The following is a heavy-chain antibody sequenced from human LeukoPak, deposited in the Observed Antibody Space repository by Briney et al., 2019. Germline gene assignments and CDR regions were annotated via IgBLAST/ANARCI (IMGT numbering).Heavy chain of an antibody. CDR2: IRSKANSYAT. D-gene: IGHD2-2*01. CDR3: TTDTIDIVVVPAAILAGYYYYMDV. V-gene: IGHV3-73*01. J-gene: IGHJ6*03. CDR1: GFTFSGSA. Sequence: GGSLRLSCAASGFTFSGSAMHWVRQASGKGLEWVGRIRSKANSYATAYAASVKGRFTISRDDSKNTAYLQMNSLKTEDTAVYYCTTDTIDIVVVPAAILAGYYYYMDVWGKGTTVTVSS.